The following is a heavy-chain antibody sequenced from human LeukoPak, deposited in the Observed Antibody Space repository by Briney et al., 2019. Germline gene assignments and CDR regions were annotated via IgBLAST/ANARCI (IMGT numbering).Heavy chain of an antibody. CDR2: INAYNGDT. CDR1: GYTFINYA. J-gene: IGHJ4*02. CDR3: ARGSTSDWPLEY. D-gene: IGHD2-21*02. V-gene: IGHV1-3*01. Sequence: GASVEVSCKASGYTFINYAIHWVRQAPGQRLEWMGWINAYNGDTEYSQKFQGRVAITRDTSATIVYMELSTLRSEDTAVYYCARGSTSDWPLEYWGRGILVTVSS.